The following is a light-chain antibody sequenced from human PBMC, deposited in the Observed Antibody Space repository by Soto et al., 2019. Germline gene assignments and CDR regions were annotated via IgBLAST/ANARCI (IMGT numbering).Light chain of an antibody. V-gene: IGKV3-11*01. CDR2: DAS. CDR1: QSVSSY. J-gene: IGKJ5*01. Sequence: EIVKTQSPTILTVSPGERATLSCRASQSVSSYLAWYQQKPGQASRLLIYDASNRATGIPARFSGSGSGTDFTLTISSLEPEDFAVYYCQQRSNWLPITFGQGTRLEI. CDR3: QQRSNWLPIT.